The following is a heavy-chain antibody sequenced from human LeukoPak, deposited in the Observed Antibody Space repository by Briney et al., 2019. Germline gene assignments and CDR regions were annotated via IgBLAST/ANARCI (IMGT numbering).Heavy chain of an antibody. CDR2: ITTSSSYI. CDR1: GFTFTNYE. CDR3: ATDLIHYYASGAKT. J-gene: IGHJ5*02. V-gene: IGHV3-21*01. D-gene: IGHD3-10*01. Sequence: PGGSLRLSCAASGFTFTNYEMNWVRQAPGKGLEWVSSITTSSSYIYYADSVKGRFTISRDNAKNSLFLQMNSLRAEDTAVYYCATDLIHYYASGAKTWGQGTLVNVSS.